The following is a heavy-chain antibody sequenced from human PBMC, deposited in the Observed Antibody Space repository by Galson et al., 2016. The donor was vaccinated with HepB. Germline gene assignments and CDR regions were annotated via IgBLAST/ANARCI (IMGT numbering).Heavy chain of an antibody. D-gene: IGHD2-15*01. CDR1: GFTVSGNS. V-gene: IGHV3-53*01. J-gene: IGHJ6*02. CDR3: ARDLRYCSGGGCSPYCYGMDV. CDR2: IYGGVFT. Sequence: SLRLSCAASGFTVSGNSMNWVRQAPGKGLEWVSLIYGGVFTYSAEPVKGRLTISRDNSKNTLYLQMTSLRAEDTAVYFCARDLRYCSGGGCSPYCYGMDVWGQGTTVTVSS.